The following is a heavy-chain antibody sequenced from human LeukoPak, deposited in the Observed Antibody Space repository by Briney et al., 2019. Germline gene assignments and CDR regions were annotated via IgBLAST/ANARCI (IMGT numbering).Heavy chain of an antibody. CDR2: IHSGGST. J-gene: IGHJ6*03. D-gene: IGHD3-16*01. CDR3: ARETLYSYGYNYYYYVDV. V-gene: IGHV3-53*01. CDR1: GFVVTSNF. Sequence: GGSLRLSCAASGFVVTSNFMSWVRQAPGKGLEWISMIHSGGSTYYADSVKGRFTVSRDKSENALYLQMNSLRAEDTAVYYCARETLYSYGYNYYYYVDVWGKGTTVTVSS.